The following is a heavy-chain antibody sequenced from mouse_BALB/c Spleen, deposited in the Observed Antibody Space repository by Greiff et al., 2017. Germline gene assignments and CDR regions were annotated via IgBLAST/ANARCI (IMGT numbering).Heavy chain of an antibody. CDR1: GFTFSSYA. V-gene: IGHV5-6-5*01. CDR2: ISSGGST. Sequence: EVQLVESGGGLVKPGGSLKLSCAASGFTFSSYAMSWVRQTPEKRLEWVASISSGGSTYYPDSVKGRFTISRDNARNILYLQMSSLRSEDTAMYYCARGSGSNAMDYWGQGTSVTVSS. CDR3: ARGSGSNAMDY. J-gene: IGHJ4*01.